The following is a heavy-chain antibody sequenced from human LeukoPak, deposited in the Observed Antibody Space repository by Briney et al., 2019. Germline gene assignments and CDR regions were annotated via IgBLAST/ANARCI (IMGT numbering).Heavy chain of an antibody. CDR2: IYTSGST. CDR3: ARGGTYEMATFIDY. Sequence: SETLSLTCTVSGGSISSGSYYWSWIRQPAGKGLEWIGRIYTSGSTNYNPSLKSRVTISVDTSKNQFSLKLSSVTAADTAVYYCARGGTYEMATFIDYWGQGTLVTVSS. CDR1: GGSISSGSYY. V-gene: IGHV4-61*02. J-gene: IGHJ4*02. D-gene: IGHD5-24*01.